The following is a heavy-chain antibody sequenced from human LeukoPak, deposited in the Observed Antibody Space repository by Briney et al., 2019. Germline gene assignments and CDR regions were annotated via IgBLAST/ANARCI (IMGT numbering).Heavy chain of an antibody. Sequence: PGGSLRLSCAASGFTFSSYGMHWVRQAPGKGLEWVAVISYDGSNKYYADSVKGRFTISRDNSKNTVFLQMNTLRAEDTAVYYCAKEEQQFDYFDYWGQGTLVTVSS. CDR3: AKEEQQFDYFDY. D-gene: IGHD6-6*01. CDR1: GFTFSSYG. V-gene: IGHV3-30*18. J-gene: IGHJ4*02. CDR2: ISYDGSNK.